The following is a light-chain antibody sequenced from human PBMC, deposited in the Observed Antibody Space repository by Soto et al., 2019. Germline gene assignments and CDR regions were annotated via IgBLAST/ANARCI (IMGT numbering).Light chain of an antibody. CDR2: AAS. J-gene: IGKJ4*01. Sequence: DIQMTQSPSSLSASVGDRVTITCRASQGITNDLGWYQQKPGKAPKRLIYAASSLQSGVPSRFSGSGSGTEFTLTSSSLQPEDFANFYCLQHNSYPLTFGGGTQVEIK. V-gene: IGKV1-17*01. CDR3: LQHNSYPLT. CDR1: QGITND.